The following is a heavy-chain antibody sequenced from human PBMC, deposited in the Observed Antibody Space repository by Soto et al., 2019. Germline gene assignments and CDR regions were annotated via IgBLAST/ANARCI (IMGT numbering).Heavy chain of an antibody. Sequence: GESLKISCMGPGYSFAGYWITWVRQKPGKGLEWMGRIDPSDSQTYYSPSFRGHVTISVTKSITTVFLQWSSLRASDTAMYYCARQIYDSDTGPNFQYYFDSWGQGTPVTVSS. CDR3: ARQIYDSDTGPNFQYYFDS. CDR2: IDPSDSQT. CDR1: GYSFAGYW. D-gene: IGHD3-22*01. V-gene: IGHV5-10-1*01. J-gene: IGHJ4*02.